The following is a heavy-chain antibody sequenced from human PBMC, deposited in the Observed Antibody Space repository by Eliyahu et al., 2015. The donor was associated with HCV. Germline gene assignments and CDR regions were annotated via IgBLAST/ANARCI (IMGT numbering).Heavy chain of an antibody. CDR2: IYPGDSDT. CDR1: GYSFTSYW. Sequence: EVQLVQSGAEVKKPGESLKISCKGSGYSFTSYWIGWVRQMPGKGLEWMGIIYPGDSDTRYSPSFQGQVTISADKSISTAYLQWSSLKASDTAMYYCARLSYDSSGYVNPEDWYFDLWGRGTLVTVSS. J-gene: IGHJ2*01. V-gene: IGHV5-51*03. D-gene: IGHD3-22*01. CDR3: ARLSYDSSGYVNPEDWYFDL.